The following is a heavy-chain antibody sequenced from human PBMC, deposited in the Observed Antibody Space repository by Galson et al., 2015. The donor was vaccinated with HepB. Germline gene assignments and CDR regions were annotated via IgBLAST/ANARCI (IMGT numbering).Heavy chain of an antibody. CDR1: GGSISSSSYY. J-gene: IGHJ4*02. Sequence: ETLSLTCTVSGGSISSSSYYWGWIRQPPGKGLEWIGSIYYSGSTYYNPSLKSRVTISVDTSKNQFSLKLSSVTAADTAVYYCARQRYCSGGSCYLFDYWGQGTLVTVSS. CDR3: ARQRYCSGGSCYLFDY. CDR2: IYYSGST. V-gene: IGHV4-39*07. D-gene: IGHD2-15*01.